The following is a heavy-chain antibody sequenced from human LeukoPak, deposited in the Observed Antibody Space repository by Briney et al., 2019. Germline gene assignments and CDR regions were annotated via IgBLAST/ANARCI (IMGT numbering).Heavy chain of an antibody. CDR2: ISYDGNNE. J-gene: IGHJ4*02. D-gene: IGHD7-27*01. CDR1: GFTFSTYA. V-gene: IGHV3-30-3*01. CDR3: ARDNWGFDY. Sequence: GGSLRLSCAASGFTFSTYAMHWVRQAPGRGLEWVAVISYDGNNEYYTDSVKGRFTISRDNSKNTLYLQMNSLRTEDTAVYYCARDNWGFDYWGQGTLVTVSS.